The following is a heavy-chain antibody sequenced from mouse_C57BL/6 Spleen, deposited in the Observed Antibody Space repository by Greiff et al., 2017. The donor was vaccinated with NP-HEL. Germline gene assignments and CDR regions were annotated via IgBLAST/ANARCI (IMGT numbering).Heavy chain of an antibody. CDR1: GYSITSGYY. D-gene: IGHD1-1*01. V-gene: IGHV3-6*01. CDR3: ARGGLYYYGSSYDYFDY. J-gene: IGHJ2*01. CDR2: ISYDGSN. Sequence: VQLQQSGPGLVKPSQSLSLTCSVTGYSITSGYYWNWIRQFPGNKLEWMGYISYDGSNNYNPSLKNRISITRDTSKNQFFLKLNSVTTEDTATYYCARGGLYYYGSSYDYFDYWGQGTTLTVSS.